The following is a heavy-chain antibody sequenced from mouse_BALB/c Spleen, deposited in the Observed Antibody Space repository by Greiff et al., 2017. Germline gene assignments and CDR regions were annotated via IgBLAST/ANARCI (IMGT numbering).Heavy chain of an antibody. V-gene: IGHV5-17*02. J-gene: IGHJ4*01. CDR1: GFTFSSFG. Sequence: DVMLVESGGGLVQPGGSRKLSCAASGFTFSSFGMHWVRQAPEKGLEWVAYISSGSSTIYYADTVKGRFTISRDNPKNTLFLQMTSLRSEDTAMYYCAGYDYPLDYWGQGTSVTVSS. CDR3: AGYDYPLDY. D-gene: IGHD2-4*01. CDR2: ISSGSSTI.